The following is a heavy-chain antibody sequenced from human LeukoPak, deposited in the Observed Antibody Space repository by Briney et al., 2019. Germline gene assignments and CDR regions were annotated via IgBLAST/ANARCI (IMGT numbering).Heavy chain of an antibody. J-gene: IGHJ2*01. D-gene: IGHD3-22*01. V-gene: IGHV4-39*07. CDR2: IYYSGST. CDR1: GGSISSSSYY. CDR3: ARPALRVVRAWYFDL. Sequence: PSETLSLTCTVSGGSISSSSYYWGWIRQPPGKGLEWIGSIYYSGSTYYNPSLKSRVTISVDTSKNQFSLKLSSVTAADTAVYYCARPALRVVRAWYFDLWGRGTLVTVSS.